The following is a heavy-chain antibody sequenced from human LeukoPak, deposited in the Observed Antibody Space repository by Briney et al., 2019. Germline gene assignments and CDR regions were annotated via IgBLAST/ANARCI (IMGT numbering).Heavy chain of an antibody. J-gene: IGHJ4*02. CDR3: ARGYSSSWRTIDY. V-gene: IGHV4-34*01. D-gene: IGHD6-13*01. CDR1: GGSFRGYY. Sequence: PPETLSLTCAVYGGSFRGYYWSWIRHPPGKGLEWIGEINHSGSTNYNPSLKSRVTISVDTSKNQFSLKLSSVTAAGTAVYYCARGYSSSWRTIDYWGQGTLVTVSS. CDR2: INHSGST.